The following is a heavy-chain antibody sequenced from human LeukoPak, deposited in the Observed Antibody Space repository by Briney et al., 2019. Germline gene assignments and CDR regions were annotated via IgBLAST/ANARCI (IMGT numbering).Heavy chain of an antibody. CDR2: IYYSGST. J-gene: IGHJ5*02. CDR1: GGSISSGSYY. Sequence: SQTLSLTCTVSGGSISSGSYYWSWIRQPPGKGLEWIGYIYYSGSTNYNPSLKSRVTISVDTSKNQFSLKLSSVTAADTAVYYCARVGAAAGHIRTWGQGTLVTVSS. V-gene: IGHV4-61*01. D-gene: IGHD6-13*01. CDR3: ARVGAAAGHIRT.